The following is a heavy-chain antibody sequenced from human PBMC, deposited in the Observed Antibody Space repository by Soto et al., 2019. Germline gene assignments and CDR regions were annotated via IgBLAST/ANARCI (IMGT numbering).Heavy chain of an antibody. CDR1: GFTFSSYG. CDR3: AKDRAMWELLLLFDY. D-gene: IGHD1-26*01. CDR2: ISYDGSNK. V-gene: IGHV3-30*18. J-gene: IGHJ4*02. Sequence: GGSLRLSCAASGFTFSSYGMHWVRQAPGKGLEWVAVISYDGSNKYYADSVKGRFTISRDNSKNTLYLQMNSLRAEDTAVYYCAKDRAMWELLLLFDYWGQGTLVTVSS.